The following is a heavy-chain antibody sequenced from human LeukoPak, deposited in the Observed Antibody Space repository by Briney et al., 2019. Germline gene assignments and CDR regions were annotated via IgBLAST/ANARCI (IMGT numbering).Heavy chain of an antibody. CDR1: RFTFSTYG. CDR2: IRYDGSNK. V-gene: IGHV3-30*02. CDR3: ARGGSDYHVAY. J-gene: IGHJ4*02. D-gene: IGHD3-10*02. Sequence: GGSLRLSCAASRFTFSTYGMHWVRQAPGKGLEWVAFIRYDGSNKHYADSVKGRFTISRDNSKNTLYLQMNSLRAEDTAVYYCARGGSDYHVAYWGQGTLVTVSS.